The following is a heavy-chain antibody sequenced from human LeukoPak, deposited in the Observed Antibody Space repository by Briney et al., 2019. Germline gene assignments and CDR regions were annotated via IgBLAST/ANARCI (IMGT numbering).Heavy chain of an antibody. D-gene: IGHD3-22*01. Sequence: ASVTVSFKASGYTFTVYFLHWMRQAPGQGLEVLGWINPHSGDTKYEQKFQGRVTITRDTSITTAYMQLNSLTSDDTALYYCARAYYYDISGPISAFDLWGQGTMVTVSS. CDR3: ARAYYYDISGPISAFDL. CDR1: GYTFTVYF. CDR2: INPHSGDT. J-gene: IGHJ3*01. V-gene: IGHV1-2*02.